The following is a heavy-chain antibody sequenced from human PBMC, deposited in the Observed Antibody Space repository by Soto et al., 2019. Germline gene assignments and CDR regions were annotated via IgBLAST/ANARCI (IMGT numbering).Heavy chain of an antibody. J-gene: IGHJ6*02. CDR2: ISSSSSTI. CDR1: GFTFSSYS. D-gene: IGHD3-3*01. CDR3: ARAHRTIFGAGYYYGMDV. Sequence: PGGSLRLSCAASGFTFSSYSMNWVRQAPGKGLEWVSYISSSSSTIYYADSVKGRFTISRDNAKNSLYLQMNSLRDEDTAVYYCARAHRTIFGAGYYYGMDVWGQGTTVTAP. V-gene: IGHV3-48*02.